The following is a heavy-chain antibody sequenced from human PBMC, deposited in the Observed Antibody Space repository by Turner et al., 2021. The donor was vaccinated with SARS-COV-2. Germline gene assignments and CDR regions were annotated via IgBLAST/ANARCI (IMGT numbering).Heavy chain of an antibody. CDR2: MNPNSGNP. J-gene: IGHJ4*02. CDR3: ARGDCSGGSCYDLDY. CDR1: GYTFTSYD. D-gene: IGHD2-15*01. V-gene: IGHV1-8*01. Sequence: QVQLVQSGAEVKTPGASAKVSCKASGYTFTSYDINWVRQATGQGLAWMGWMNPNSGNPGYAQKFQGRVTMTRNTSISTAYMEVSSLRSEDTAVYYCARGDCSGGSCYDLDYWGQGTLVTVSS.